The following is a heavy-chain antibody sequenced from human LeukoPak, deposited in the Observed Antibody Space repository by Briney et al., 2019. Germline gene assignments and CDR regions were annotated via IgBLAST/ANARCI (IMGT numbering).Heavy chain of an antibody. V-gene: IGHV3-23*01. CDR1: GFTFSSFD. J-gene: IGHJ4*02. Sequence: AGGSLRLXCAASGFTFSSFDMTWVRQAPGKGLEWVSTISGSGGSTYYADSVKGRFTISRDNSKNTVYLQMNSLRAEDTAAYYCAKRQIGNFDYWGQGTLVTVSS. D-gene: IGHD2-15*01. CDR3: AKRQIGNFDY. CDR2: ISGSGGST.